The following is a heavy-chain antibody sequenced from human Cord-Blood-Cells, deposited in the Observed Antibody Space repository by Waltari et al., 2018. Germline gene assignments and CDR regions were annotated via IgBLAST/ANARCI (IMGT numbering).Heavy chain of an antibody. J-gene: IGHJ2*01. D-gene: IGHD6-19*01. CDR1: GGSIRSSTC. V-gene: IGHV4-4*02. Sequence: QVQLQESGPGLVNPSGTPSLTCAVSGGSIRSSTCSRWVGKPPGKGLEWIGEIYHSGSTNYNPSLKSRVTISVDKSKNQFSLKLSSVTAADTAVYYCARLIAVAGTSYFDLWGRGTLVTVSS. CDR2: IYHSGST. CDR3: ARLIAVAGTSYFDL.